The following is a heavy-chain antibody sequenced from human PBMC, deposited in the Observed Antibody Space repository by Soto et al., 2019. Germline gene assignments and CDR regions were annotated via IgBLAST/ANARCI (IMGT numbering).Heavy chain of an antibody. CDR2: INPNSGGT. CDR1: GYTFTDYY. J-gene: IGHJ6*02. D-gene: IGHD6-19*01. Sequence: PVEVSCKASGYTFTDYYMHWVRQAPGQGLEWMGWINPNSGGTSYAQKFQGRVTMTRDTSISTAYMELNRLRSDDTAVYYCARDQSPSSGWPGMDVWGQGTTVTVSS. CDR3: ARDQSPSSGWPGMDV. V-gene: IGHV1-2*02.